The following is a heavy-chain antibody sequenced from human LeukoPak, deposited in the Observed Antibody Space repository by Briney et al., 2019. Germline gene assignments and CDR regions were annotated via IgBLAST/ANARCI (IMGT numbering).Heavy chain of an antibody. CDR2: IIPIFGTA. J-gene: IGHJ3*02. V-gene: IGHV1-69*13. D-gene: IGHD3-3*01. CDR3: AREGAIFSAFDI. CDR1: GGTFSSYA. Sequence: ASVKVSCKASGGTFSSYAISWVRQAPGQGLEWMGGIIPIFGTANYAQKFQGRVTITADESTSTAYMELSSLRSEDTAVYYCAREGAIFSAFDIWGQGTMVTVSS.